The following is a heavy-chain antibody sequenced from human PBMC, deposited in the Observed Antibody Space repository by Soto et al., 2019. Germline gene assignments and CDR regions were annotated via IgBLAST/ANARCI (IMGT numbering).Heavy chain of an antibody. CDR2: VSYDGSSK. V-gene: IGHV3-30*18. CDR3: AKPPAPGTIGSHFDY. CDR1: GFTFSNYG. J-gene: IGHJ4*02. D-gene: IGHD6-13*01. Sequence: GGSLRLSCAASGFTFSNYGMHWVRQAPGKGLEWVAVVSYDGSSKYYADSVKGRFTISRDNSKNTLSLQMNSLRDEDTAVYYCAKPPAPGTIGSHFDYWGQGTLVTVSS.